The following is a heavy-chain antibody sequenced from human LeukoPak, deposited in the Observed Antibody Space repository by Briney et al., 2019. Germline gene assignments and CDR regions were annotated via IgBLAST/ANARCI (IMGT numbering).Heavy chain of an antibody. J-gene: IGHJ4*02. V-gene: IGHV4-39*01. CDR2: IYYSGST. CDR3: ARPNDSSGYYYDPFDY. Sequence: SETLSLTCTVSGGSISSSSYYWGWIRQPPGRGVEWIESIYYSGSTYYNPSLKSRVTISVDTSKNQFSLKLSSVTAADTAVYYCARPNDSSGYYYDPFDYWGQGTLVTVSS. CDR1: GGSISSSSYY. D-gene: IGHD3-22*01.